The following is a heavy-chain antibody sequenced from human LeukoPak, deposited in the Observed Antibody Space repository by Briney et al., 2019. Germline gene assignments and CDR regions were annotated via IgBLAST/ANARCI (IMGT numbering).Heavy chain of an antibody. V-gene: IGHV1-8*01. CDR1: GYTFTSYD. CDR3: ARGRDDYGGNFDY. J-gene: IGHJ4*02. CDR2: MNPNSGNT. Sequence: ASVKVSCKASGYTFTSYDINWVRQATGQGLEWMGWMNPNSGNTGYAQKFQGRVTMTRDTYISTAYMELSSLRSEDTAVYYCARGRDDYGGNFDYWGQGTLVTVSS. D-gene: IGHD4-23*01.